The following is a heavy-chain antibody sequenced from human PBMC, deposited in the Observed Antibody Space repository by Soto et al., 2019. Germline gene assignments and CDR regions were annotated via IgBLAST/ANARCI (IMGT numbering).Heavy chain of an antibody. CDR3: AKVAFASSSSWYSNYYYYGMDV. V-gene: IGHV3-30*18. CDR2: ISYDGSNK. D-gene: IGHD6-13*01. CDR1: GFTFSSYG. J-gene: IGHJ6*02. Sequence: GGSLRLSCAASGFTFSSYGMHWVRQAPGKGLEWVAVISYDGSNKYYADSVKGRFTISRDNSKNTLYLQMNSLRAEDTAVYYCAKVAFASSSSWYSNYYYYGMDVWGQGTTVTVSS.